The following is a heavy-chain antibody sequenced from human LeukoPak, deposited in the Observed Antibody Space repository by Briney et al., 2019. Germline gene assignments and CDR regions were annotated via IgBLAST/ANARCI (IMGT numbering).Heavy chain of an antibody. CDR1: GFTFSSYA. V-gene: IGHV3-23*01. CDR2: ISGSGGST. J-gene: IGHJ4*02. Sequence: PGGSLRLSCAASGFTFSSYAMSWVRQAPGKGLEWVSGISGSGGSTYYADSVKGRFTISKDNAKNTVYLQMNNLRAEDTAVYYCVSFYEAYWGRGTLVTVSS. CDR3: VSFYEAY. D-gene: IGHD2/OR15-2a*01.